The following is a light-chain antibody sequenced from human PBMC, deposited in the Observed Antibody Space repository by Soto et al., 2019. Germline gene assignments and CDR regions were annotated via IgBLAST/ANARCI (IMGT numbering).Light chain of an antibody. CDR3: HQYNTYPYT. CDR1: QSVXTX. CDR2: DAS. Sequence: DIQMTQSPSTLSASAGDRVTITCRASQSVXTXLAWYQQKPGKAPNLLIYDASTLQSGVPSRFSGRGSGTQFTLTISSLQPDDFATYYCHQYNTYPYTFGQGTKLEIK. J-gene: IGKJ2*01. V-gene: IGKV1-5*01.